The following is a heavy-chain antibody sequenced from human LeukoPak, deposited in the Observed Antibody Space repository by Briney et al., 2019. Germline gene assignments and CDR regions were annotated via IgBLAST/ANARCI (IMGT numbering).Heavy chain of an antibody. CDR2: IFYTGTT. Sequence: SETLSLTCTVSGDSISHYYWSWIRQSPEKGLEWIGYIFYTGTTNYNPSLKSRVTISVDTSKNQFSLRLTSVTAADTARYYCARHFIASQSTFDYWGQGTLVTVSS. CDR1: GDSISHYY. CDR3: ARHFIASQSTFDY. V-gene: IGHV4-59*08. J-gene: IGHJ4*02.